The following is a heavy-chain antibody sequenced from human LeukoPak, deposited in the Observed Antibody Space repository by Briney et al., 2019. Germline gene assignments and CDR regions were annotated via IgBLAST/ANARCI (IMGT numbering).Heavy chain of an antibody. D-gene: IGHD4-17*01. V-gene: IGHV4-39*01. Sequence: SETLSLTCTVSGGSFSSSSHFWGWLRQPPGRGLEWIGSIRNRGNTYYSPSLKSRVTISVDTSKNQFSLKLSSVTAADTAVYYCARHVYGEYGPGDYWGQGILVTVPS. CDR1: GGSFSSSSHF. CDR3: ARHVYGEYGPGDY. J-gene: IGHJ4*02. CDR2: IRNRGNT.